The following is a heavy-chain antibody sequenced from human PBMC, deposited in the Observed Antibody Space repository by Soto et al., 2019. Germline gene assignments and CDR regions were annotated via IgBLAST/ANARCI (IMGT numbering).Heavy chain of an antibody. CDR2: IFYSGST. CDR3: ARVSGVIDY. V-gene: IGHV4-30-4*01. Sequence: QVQLQESGPGLVKPSQTLSLTCAVSGDSISGGAYYWSWIRQPPGKGLEWIGYIFYSGSTYYNPSLKSRVIISVDTSTNQFSLKLSSVTAADTAVYYCARVSGVIDYWGQGTLVTVSS. CDR1: GDSISGGAYY. D-gene: IGHD3-16*02. J-gene: IGHJ4*02.